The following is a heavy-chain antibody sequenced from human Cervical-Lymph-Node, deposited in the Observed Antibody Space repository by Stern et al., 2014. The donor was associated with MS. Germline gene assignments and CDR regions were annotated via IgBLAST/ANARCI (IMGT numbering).Heavy chain of an antibody. CDR3: ARVAGRKGGYDDDYFDS. CDR1: GGPIRTGGYY. CDR2: IYHSGST. J-gene: IGHJ4*02. D-gene: IGHD5-12*01. V-gene: IGHV4-31*03. Sequence: QVQLQESGPRLVKPSQTLSLTCTVSGGPIRTGGYYWSWVRQHPEKGLEWIGHIYHSGSTYYKSSLKSRVSISIDTSKNQFFLNLNSVTAADTGVYYCARVAGRKGGYDDDYFDSWGQGTLGNVSS.